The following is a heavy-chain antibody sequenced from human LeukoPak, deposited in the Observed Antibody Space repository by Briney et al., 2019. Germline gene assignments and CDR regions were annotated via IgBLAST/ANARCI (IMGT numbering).Heavy chain of an antibody. CDR2: IYNSGST. J-gene: IGHJ4*02. CDR3: ARERDNLGSAAYCGY. Sequence: SETLSLTCTVSGGSISSYYGRWIRQPPGKGLEWIGNIYNSGSTNYNPSLKSRVTISLDTSKNQLSPKLSSVTAADTAVYYCARERDNLGSAAYCGYWGQGTLVTVFS. V-gene: IGHV4-59*01. CDR1: GGSISSYY. D-gene: IGHD7-27*01.